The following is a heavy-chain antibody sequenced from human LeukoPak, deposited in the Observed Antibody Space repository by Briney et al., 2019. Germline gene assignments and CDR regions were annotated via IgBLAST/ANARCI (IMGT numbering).Heavy chain of an antibody. CDR2: IYYSGST. J-gene: IGHJ4*02. Sequence: SWIRQPPGKGLEWIGYIYYSGSTYYNPSLKSRVTISVDTSKNQFSLKLSSVTAADTAVYYCARGDKITIFGAPLFDYWGQGTLVTVSS. V-gene: IGHV4-30-4*08. D-gene: IGHD3-3*01. CDR3: ARGDKITIFGAPLFDY.